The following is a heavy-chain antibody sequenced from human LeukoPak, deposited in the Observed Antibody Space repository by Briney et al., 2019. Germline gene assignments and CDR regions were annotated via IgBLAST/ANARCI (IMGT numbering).Heavy chain of an antibody. CDR1: GFTVSTNY. J-gene: IGHJ6*03. D-gene: IGHD3-22*01. V-gene: IGHV3-53*01. Sequence: GGSLRLSCAASGFTVSTNYMTWVRQAPGKGLEWVSVIYSDGRTYYADSVEGRFTISRDNSNNTLFLQMNSLRAEDTAVYYCARDHHYDGGDYYYRHYYLDVWGKGTTVTISS. CDR3: ARDHHYDGGDYYYRHYYLDV. CDR2: IYSDGRT.